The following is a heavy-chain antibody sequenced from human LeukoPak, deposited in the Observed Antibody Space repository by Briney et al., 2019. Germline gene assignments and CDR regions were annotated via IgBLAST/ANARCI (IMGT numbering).Heavy chain of an antibody. D-gene: IGHD3-22*01. CDR3: ARVLPGYYYDSSGLIGDFDI. CDR2: INWNGGST. Sequence: GSLRLSCAASGFTFDDYGMSWVRQAPGKGLEWVAGINWNGGSTGYAASVKGRFTFSRHNAKNSLYLKMNSLRAEDTALYYCARVLPGYYYDSSGLIGDFDIWGQGTMVTVSS. V-gene: IGHV3-20*04. J-gene: IGHJ3*02. CDR1: GFTFDDYG.